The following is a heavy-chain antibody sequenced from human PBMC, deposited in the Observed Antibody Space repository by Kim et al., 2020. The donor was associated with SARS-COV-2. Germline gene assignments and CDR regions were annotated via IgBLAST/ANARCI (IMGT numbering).Heavy chain of an antibody. J-gene: IGHJ4*02. V-gene: IGHV3-23*01. CDR3: AKDLHRLDFGVVIPNYYFDY. D-gene: IGHD3-3*01. Sequence: RFTISRDNSKNTLYLQMNSLRAEDTAVYYCAKDLHRLDFGVVIPNYYFDYWGQGTLVTVSS.